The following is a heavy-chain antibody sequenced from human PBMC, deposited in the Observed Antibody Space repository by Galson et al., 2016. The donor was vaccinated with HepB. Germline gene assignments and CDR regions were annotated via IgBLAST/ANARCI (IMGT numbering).Heavy chain of an antibody. Sequence: SLRLSCAASGFTFSSYHMTWVRQAPGEGLEWVSSITGDSNYIRYVDSVRGRFTISRDNAKNSLYLQMNSLRAEDTAVYYCARWRGSGEIWHIDYWGQGTLVTVSS. CDR1: GFTFSSYH. D-gene: IGHD2-15*01. CDR3: ARWRGSGEIWHIDY. J-gene: IGHJ4*02. CDR2: ITGDSNYI. V-gene: IGHV3-21*01.